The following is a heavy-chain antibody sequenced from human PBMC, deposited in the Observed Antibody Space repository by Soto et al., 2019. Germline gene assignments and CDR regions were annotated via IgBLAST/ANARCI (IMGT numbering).Heavy chain of an antibody. CDR3: VKGIAVVPAAIVYYYGMDV. Sequence: GGSLRLSCSASGFTFSSYAMHWVRQAPGTGLEYVSAISSNGGSTYYADSVKGRFTISRDNSKNTLYLQMSSLRAEDTAVYYCVKGIAVVPAAIVYYYGMDVWGQGTTVTVSS. CDR1: GFTFSSYA. CDR2: ISSNGGST. J-gene: IGHJ6*02. D-gene: IGHD2-2*02. V-gene: IGHV3-64D*06.